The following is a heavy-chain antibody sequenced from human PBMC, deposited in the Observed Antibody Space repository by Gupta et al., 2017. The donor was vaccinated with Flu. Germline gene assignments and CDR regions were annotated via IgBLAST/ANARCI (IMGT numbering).Heavy chain of an antibody. CDR2: IYYSGST. CDR1: GGSISRSSYY. J-gene: IGHJ6*02. V-gene: IGHV4-39*02. D-gene: IGHD1-26*01. CDR3: AIEGMWVGDYYYGMDV. Sequence: QLQLQESGPGLVKPSETLYLNCTVSGGSISRSSYYWGWIRQPPGKGLEWIGSIYYSGSTYYNPSLKSRVTISVDTSKNQFSLKLSSVTAADTADYYCAIEGMWVGDYYYGMDVWGQGTTVTGSS.